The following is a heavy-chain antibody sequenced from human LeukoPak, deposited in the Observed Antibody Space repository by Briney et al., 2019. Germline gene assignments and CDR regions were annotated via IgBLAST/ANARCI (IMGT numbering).Heavy chain of an antibody. V-gene: IGHV3-11*01. Sequence: PGGSLRLSCAASGFTSSDYSMTWIRQAPGKGLEWVSYITGSGTTIYYADSVKGRFTISRDNAKNSVYLQMNSLRAEDTAVYYCARDRRSGPRTDYWGQGTLVTVSS. CDR1: GFTSSDYS. CDR2: ITGSGTTI. D-gene: IGHD6-19*01. J-gene: IGHJ4*02. CDR3: ARDRRSGPRTDY.